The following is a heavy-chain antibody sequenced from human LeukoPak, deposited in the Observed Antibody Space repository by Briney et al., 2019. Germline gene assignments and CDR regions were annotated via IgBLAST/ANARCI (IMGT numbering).Heavy chain of an antibody. CDR3: ARGVYIAAAQYGY. Sequence: GSLRLSCAASGFTFSSYSMNWIRQPPGKGLGWIGYIHYSGTTNYNPSLKSRVTISVDTSKNQFSLKLSSVTAADTAVYYCARGVYIAAAQYGYWGQGTLVTVSS. J-gene: IGHJ4*02. D-gene: IGHD6-13*01. V-gene: IGHV4-59*01. CDR2: IHYSGTT. CDR1: GFTFSSYS.